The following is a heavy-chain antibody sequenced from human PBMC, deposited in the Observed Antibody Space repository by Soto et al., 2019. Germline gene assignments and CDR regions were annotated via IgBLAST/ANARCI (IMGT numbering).Heavy chain of an antibody. CDR2: IYSGGST. Sequence: EVQLVESGGGLVQPRGSLRLSCAASGFTVSSNYMSWVRQAPGKGLEWVSVIYSGGSTYYADSVKGRFTISRDNSKNTLYLQMNSLRAEDTAVYYCARWGGNIRRDFDYWGQGTLVTVSS. CDR3: ARWGGNIRRDFDY. CDR1: GFTVSSNY. J-gene: IGHJ4*02. V-gene: IGHV3-66*01. D-gene: IGHD2-15*01.